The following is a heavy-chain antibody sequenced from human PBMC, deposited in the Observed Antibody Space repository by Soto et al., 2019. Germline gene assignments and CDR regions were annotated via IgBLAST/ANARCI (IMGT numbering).Heavy chain of an antibody. D-gene: IGHD6-6*01. Sequence: PSETLSLTCAVYGGSFSGYYWSWIRQPPGKGLEWIGEINHSGSTNYNPSLKSRDTISVDTSKNQFSLKLSSVTAADTAVYYCARQMYSSSSVAFDIWGQGTMVTVSS. CDR2: INHSGST. J-gene: IGHJ3*02. CDR1: GGSFSGYY. CDR3: ARQMYSSSSVAFDI. V-gene: IGHV4-34*01.